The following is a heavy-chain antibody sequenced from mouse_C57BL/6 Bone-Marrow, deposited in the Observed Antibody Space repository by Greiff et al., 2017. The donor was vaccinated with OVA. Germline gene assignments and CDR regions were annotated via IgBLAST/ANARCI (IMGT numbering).Heavy chain of an antibody. CDR3: ARWGYYGSSYYAMDY. CDR2: IYPRDGST. D-gene: IGHD1-1*01. CDR1: GYTFTDHT. V-gene: IGHV1-78*01. J-gene: IGHJ4*01. Sequence: QVQLQQSDAELVKPGASVKISCKVSGYTFTDHTIHWMKQRPEQGLEWIGYIYPRDGSTKYNEKFKGKATVTADKSSSTAYMQLTSLTSEDSAVYFCARWGYYGSSYYAMDYWGQGTSVTVSS.